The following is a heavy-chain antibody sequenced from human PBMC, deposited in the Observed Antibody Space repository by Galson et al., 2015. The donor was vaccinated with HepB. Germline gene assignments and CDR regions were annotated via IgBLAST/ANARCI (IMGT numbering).Heavy chain of an antibody. Sequence: SLRLSCAASGFTVSSNYMSWVRQAPGKGLEWVSVIYSGGSTYYADSVKGRFTISRDNSKNTLYLQMNSLRAEDTAVYYCARDGGYYDFWSGYPPGYYGMDVWGQGTTVTVSS. J-gene: IGHJ6*02. CDR3: ARDGGYYDFWSGYPPGYYGMDV. V-gene: IGHV3-53*01. CDR1: GFTVSSNY. CDR2: IYSGGST. D-gene: IGHD3-3*01.